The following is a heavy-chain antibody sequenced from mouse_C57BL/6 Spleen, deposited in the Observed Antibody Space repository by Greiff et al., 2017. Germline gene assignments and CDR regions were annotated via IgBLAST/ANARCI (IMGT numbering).Heavy chain of an antibody. CDR3: ARSIYYYGSSPWFAY. V-gene: IGHV1-20*01. CDR1: GYSFTGYF. CDR2: INPYNGDT. Sequence: VQLQQSGPELVKPGDSVKISCKASGYSFTGYFMNWVMQSHGKSLEWIGRINPYNGDTFYNQKFKGKATLTVDKSSSTAYMQLSSLTSEDSAVYYCARSIYYYGSSPWFAYWGQGTLVTVSA. J-gene: IGHJ3*01. D-gene: IGHD1-1*01.